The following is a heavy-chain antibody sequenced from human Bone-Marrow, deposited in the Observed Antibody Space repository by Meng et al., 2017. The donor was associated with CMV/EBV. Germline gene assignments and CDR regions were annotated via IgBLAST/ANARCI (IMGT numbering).Heavy chain of an antibody. CDR3: AKGPKITIFGVVIEGGMDV. Sequence: SLKISCAASGFTFSSYGMHWVRQAPGKGLEWVAVIWYDGSNKYYADSVKGRFTISRDNSKNTLYLQMNSLRAEDTAVYYCAKGPKITIFGVVIEGGMDVWGQGTTVTVSS. J-gene: IGHJ6*02. CDR1: GFTFSSYG. CDR2: IWYDGSNK. V-gene: IGHV3-33*06. D-gene: IGHD3-3*01.